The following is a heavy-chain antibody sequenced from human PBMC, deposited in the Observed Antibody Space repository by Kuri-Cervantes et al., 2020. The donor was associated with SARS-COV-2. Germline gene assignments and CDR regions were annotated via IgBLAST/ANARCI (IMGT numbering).Heavy chain of an antibody. CDR3: AKFYRDIVVVPAARGFYFDY. V-gene: IGHV3-23*01. D-gene: IGHD2-2*01. J-gene: IGHJ4*02. Sequence: GESLKISCAASGSTFRDYYLSWIRQAPGKGLEWVSAISGSGGSTYYADSVKGRFTISRDNSKNTLYLQMNSLRVEDTAVYYCAKFYRDIVVVPAARGFYFDYWGQGTLVTVSS. CDR1: GSTFRDYY. CDR2: ISGSGGST.